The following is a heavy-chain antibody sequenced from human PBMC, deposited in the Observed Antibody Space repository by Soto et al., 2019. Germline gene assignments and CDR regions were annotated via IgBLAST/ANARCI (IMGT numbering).Heavy chain of an antibody. J-gene: IGHJ4*02. Sequence: EVQLVESGGGLVQPGGSLRLSCAASGFTFSSYSMNWVRQAPGKGLEWVSYISSSSSTIYYADSVKGRFTISRDNAKNSLHLQMNGLRAEHTAVYYCARAGAVYYVFWSGYFVYWGQGTLVTVSS. V-gene: IGHV3-48*01. CDR2: ISSSSSTI. CDR3: ARAGAVYYVFWSGYFVY. D-gene: IGHD3-3*01. CDR1: GFTFSSYS.